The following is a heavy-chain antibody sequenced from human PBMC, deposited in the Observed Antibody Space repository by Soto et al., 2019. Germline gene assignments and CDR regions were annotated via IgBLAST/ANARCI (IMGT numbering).Heavy chain of an antibody. CDR3: LNIPHY. CDR2: IIPILGIA. CDR1: GGTFSSYT. J-gene: IGHJ4*02. Sequence: QVQLVQSGAEVKKPGSSVKVSCKASGGTFSSYTITWVRQAPGQGLECMGRIIPILGIANYAQKFQGRVTLTADTSTSTAYMELSSLRSEDTAVYYCLNIPHYWGQGPLVTVSS. V-gene: IGHV1-69*02.